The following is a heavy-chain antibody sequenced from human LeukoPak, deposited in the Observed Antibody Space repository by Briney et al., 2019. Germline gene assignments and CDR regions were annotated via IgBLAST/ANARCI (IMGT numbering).Heavy chain of an antibody. D-gene: IGHD3-10*01. J-gene: IGHJ4*02. CDR2: ISYDGSNK. CDR3: AKGSMVRAEFGSHYYFDY. CDR1: GFTFSSYG. Sequence: GRSLRLSCAASGFTFSSYGMHWVRQAPGKGLEWVAFISYDGSNKYYADSVKGRFTISRDNSKNTLFLQMNSLRAEDTAVYHCAKGSMVRAEFGSHYYFDYWGPGTLVTVSS. V-gene: IGHV3-30*18.